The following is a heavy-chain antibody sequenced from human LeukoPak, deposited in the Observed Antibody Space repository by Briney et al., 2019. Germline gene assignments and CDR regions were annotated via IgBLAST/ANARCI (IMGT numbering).Heavy chain of an antibody. Sequence: TGGSLRLSCAASGFTFSSSAMNWVRQAPGKGLEWVSSISGSGGTTYYADSVKGRFTISRDNSENTLYLQMNSLRGEDTAVYYCARDGYSGSYYRLYYFFMDVWGKGTTVTVSS. V-gene: IGHV3-23*01. CDR1: GFTFSSSA. CDR2: ISGSGGTT. D-gene: IGHD1-26*01. J-gene: IGHJ6*03. CDR3: ARDGYSGSYYRLYYFFMDV.